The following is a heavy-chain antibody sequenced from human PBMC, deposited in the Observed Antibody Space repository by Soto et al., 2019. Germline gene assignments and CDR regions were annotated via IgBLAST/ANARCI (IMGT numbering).Heavy chain of an antibody. CDR3: AKVRPRRTSGYVFDY. J-gene: IGHJ4*02. V-gene: IGHV3-23*01. Sequence: EVQLLESGGTLVQPGGSLTLSCAASGFTFSTYAMAWVRQAPGKGLEWVSGVSASGLNTDYADPVKGRFYISRDNSKNTVSLHMNSLRAEDTALFYCAKVRPRRTSGYVFDYWGQGTPVSVPS. CDR2: VSASGLNT. CDR1: GFTFSTYA. D-gene: IGHD5-18*01.